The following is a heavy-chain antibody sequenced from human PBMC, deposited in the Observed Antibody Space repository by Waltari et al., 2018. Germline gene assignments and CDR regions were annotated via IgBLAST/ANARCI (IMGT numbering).Heavy chain of an antibody. D-gene: IGHD2-15*01. J-gene: IGHJ4*02. CDR1: GGSISSSSYY. Sequence: QLQLQESGPGLVKPSETLSLTCTVSGGSISSSSYYWGWIRQPPGKGLEWIGSIYYSGSTYYNPSLKSRVTISVDTSKNQFSLKLSSVTAADTAVYYCARSCSGGSCYYLDYWGQGTLVTVSS. CDR2: IYYSGST. V-gene: IGHV4-39*07. CDR3: ARSCSGGSCYYLDY.